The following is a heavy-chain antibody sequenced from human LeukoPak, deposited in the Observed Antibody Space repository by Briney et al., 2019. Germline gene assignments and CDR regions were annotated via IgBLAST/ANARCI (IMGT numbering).Heavy chain of an antibody. CDR1: GFNFNSYS. Sequence: PGGSLRLSCAASGFNFNSYSMNWVRQAPGKGLEWVSSIFRSGSYMFYADSVKGRFTISRDNAKSSLYLQMNSLRAEDTAVYYCARDFDRAGDYHHFDYWGQGTLVTVSS. CDR3: ARDFDRAGDYHHFDY. CDR2: IFRSGSYM. J-gene: IGHJ4*02. V-gene: IGHV3-21*01. D-gene: IGHD3-9*01.